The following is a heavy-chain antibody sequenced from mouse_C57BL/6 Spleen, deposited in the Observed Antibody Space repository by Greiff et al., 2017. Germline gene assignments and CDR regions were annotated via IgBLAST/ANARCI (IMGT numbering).Heavy chain of an antibody. J-gene: IGHJ3*01. CDR3: VRDDYGPFAY. CDR1: GFSFNTYA. V-gene: IGHV10-1*01. D-gene: IGHD2-4*01. Sequence: EVQGVESGGGLVQPKGSLKLSCAASGFSFNTYAMNWVRQAPGKGLEWVARIRSKSNNYATYYADSVKDRFTISRDDSESMLYLQMNSLKTEDTAMYYCVRDDYGPFAYWGQGTLVTVSA. CDR2: IRSKSNNYAT.